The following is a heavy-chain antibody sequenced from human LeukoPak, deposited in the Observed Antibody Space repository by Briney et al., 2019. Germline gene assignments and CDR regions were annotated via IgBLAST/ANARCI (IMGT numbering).Heavy chain of an antibody. D-gene: IGHD1-26*01. CDR1: GYSFTSYW. CDR2: IYPGDSGT. V-gene: IGHV5-51*01. Sequence: GESLKISCKGSGYSFTSYWIGWVRQMPGKGLEWMGIIYPGDSGTRSSPSFQRQGTIPPDKSISTAYLQWSSLKASDTAMYYCARLGVGALPIDYWGQGTLVTVSS. J-gene: IGHJ4*02. CDR3: ARLGVGALPIDY.